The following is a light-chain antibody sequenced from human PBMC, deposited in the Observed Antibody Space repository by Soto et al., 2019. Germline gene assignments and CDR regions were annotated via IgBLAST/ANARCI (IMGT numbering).Light chain of an antibody. V-gene: IGLV2-11*02. J-gene: IGLJ1*01. CDR1: SSDVGGSNH. Sequence: QSVLTQPRSVSGSPGQSVTISCTGTSSDVGGSNHVSWYHHHPDKAPQLIIYDVSKRPSGVPGRFSGSKSGNTASLTISGLQAEDGADYYCCSYADKTYIFGSGTKVTVL. CDR3: CSYADKTYI. CDR2: DVS.